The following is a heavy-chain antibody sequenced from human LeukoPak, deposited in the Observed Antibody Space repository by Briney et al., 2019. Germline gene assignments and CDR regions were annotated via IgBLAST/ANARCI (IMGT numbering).Heavy chain of an antibody. V-gene: IGHV4-34*01. D-gene: IGHD2-2*01. CDR3: ARGRAPTSSCSSC. J-gene: IGHJ4*02. Sequence: SETLSFTCAVYGGTFSGYSWSGIRQPPGKGLEWIGEINHSGSTNYNPSLKSRVTISADTSKKQVSLKLSSVTAADTAIYYCARGRAPTSSCSSCGGQPSLVTVSS. CDR1: GGTFSGYS. CDR2: INHSGST.